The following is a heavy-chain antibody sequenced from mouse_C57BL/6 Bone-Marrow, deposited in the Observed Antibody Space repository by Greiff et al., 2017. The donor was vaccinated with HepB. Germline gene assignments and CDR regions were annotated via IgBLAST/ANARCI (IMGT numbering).Heavy chain of an antibody. CDR2: IDPETGGT. CDR1: GYTFTDYE. V-gene: IGHV1-15*01. Sequence: QVQLQQSGAELVRPGASVTLSCKASGYTFTDYEMHWVKQTPVHGLEWIGAIDPETGGTAYNQKFKGKAILTADKSSSTAYMELRSLTSEDSAVYYCTRKGYYSKEYAMDYWGQGTSVTVSS. J-gene: IGHJ4*01. CDR3: TRKGYYSKEYAMDY. D-gene: IGHD2-5*01.